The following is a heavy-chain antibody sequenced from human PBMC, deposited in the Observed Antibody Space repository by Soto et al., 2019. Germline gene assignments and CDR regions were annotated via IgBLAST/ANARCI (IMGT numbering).Heavy chain of an antibody. D-gene: IGHD2-8*02. CDR2: INHSGST. CDR3: ARDKITGLFDY. V-gene: IGHV4-34*01. Sequence: QVQLQQWGAGLLKPSETLSLTCAVYGGSFSGYYWTWIRQPPGTGLKWIGEINHSGSTNYNPPLKRRVTISVDTSKNPFSLKMTSVTAADTAVYYCARDKITGLFDYWGQGPLVHVSS. J-gene: IGHJ4*02. CDR1: GGSFSGYY.